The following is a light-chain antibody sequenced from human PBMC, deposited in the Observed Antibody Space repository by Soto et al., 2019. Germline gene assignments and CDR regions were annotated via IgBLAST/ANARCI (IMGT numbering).Light chain of an antibody. Sequence: EIVLTQSPASLSVSPGERATLSCRASQSIAISLAWYQQKPGLAPRLLIYGASTRATGIPARFSGSGSWTEFTLTINGLQSEDFAVYYCHQYNDWWTFGQGTKVEIK. CDR1: QSIAIS. J-gene: IGKJ1*01. CDR3: HQYNDWWT. V-gene: IGKV3-15*01. CDR2: GAS.